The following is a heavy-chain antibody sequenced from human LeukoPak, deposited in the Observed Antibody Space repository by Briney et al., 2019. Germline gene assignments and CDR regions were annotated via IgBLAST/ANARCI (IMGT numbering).Heavy chain of an antibody. CDR1: GFTFSSYA. CDR3: AKGHYGMDV. Sequence: GGSLRLSCAASGFTFSSYAMHWVRQAPGKGLEWVASIKYDGSEKYYVDSVKGRFTVARDNAKNSLYLQMNSLRAEDTAVYHCAKGHYGMDVWGQGTMVTVSS. J-gene: IGHJ6*02. V-gene: IGHV3-7*05. CDR2: IKYDGSEK.